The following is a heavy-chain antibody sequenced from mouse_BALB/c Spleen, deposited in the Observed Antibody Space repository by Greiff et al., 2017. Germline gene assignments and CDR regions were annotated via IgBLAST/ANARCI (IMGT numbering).Heavy chain of an antibody. J-gene: IGHJ3*01. CDR2: IYPGGGYT. CDR1: GYTFTNYW. V-gene: IGHV1-63*02. CDR3: ARGDYGNYQPFAY. D-gene: IGHD2-1*01. Sequence: VQLQQSGAELVRPGTSVKISCKASGYTFTNYWLGWVKQRPGHGLEWIGDIYPGGGYTNYNEKFKGKATLTADTSSSTAYMQLSSLTSEDSAVYFCARGDYGNYQPFAYWGQGTLVTVSA.